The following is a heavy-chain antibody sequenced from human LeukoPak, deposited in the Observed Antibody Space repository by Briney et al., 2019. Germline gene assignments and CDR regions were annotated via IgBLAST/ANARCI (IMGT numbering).Heavy chain of an antibody. CDR3: AREGIAVAGRYYFDY. CDR1: GFTFSSYW. J-gene: IGHJ4*02. Sequence: PGRSLRLSCAASGFTFSSYWMHWVRQAPGKGLVWVSRINSDGSSTSYADSVKGRFTISRDNAKNTLYLQMNSLRAEDTAVYYCAREGIAVAGRYYFDYWGQGTLVTVSS. V-gene: IGHV3-74*01. D-gene: IGHD6-19*01. CDR2: INSDGSST.